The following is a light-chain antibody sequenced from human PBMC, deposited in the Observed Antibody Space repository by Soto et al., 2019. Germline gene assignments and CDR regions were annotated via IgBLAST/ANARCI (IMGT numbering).Light chain of an antibody. CDR3: QEYETFSPWT. Sequence: DIQMTQSPSILSASVGDRVTITCRASQRIDTWLAWYQQKPGTAPKLLIYKATILQSGVPSRFSGSGSGTEFTLAINSLQPDDFATYYCQEYETFSPWTFGQGTKVEMK. CDR2: KAT. V-gene: IGKV1-5*03. J-gene: IGKJ1*01. CDR1: QRIDTW.